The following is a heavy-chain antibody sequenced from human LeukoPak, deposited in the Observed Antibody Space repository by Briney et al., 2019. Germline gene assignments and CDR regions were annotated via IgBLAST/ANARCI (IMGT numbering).Heavy chain of an antibody. D-gene: IGHD3-22*01. Sequence: GGSLRLSCAASGFTFSSYSMNWVRQAPGKGLEWVSYISSSSSTIYYADSVKGRFTISRDNAKNSLYLQMNSLRAEDTAVYYCARLDPPAYYYDSSGYWDDYWGQGTLVTVSS. CDR1: GFTFSSYS. V-gene: IGHV3-48*04. CDR2: ISSSSSTI. J-gene: IGHJ4*02. CDR3: ARLDPPAYYYDSSGYWDDY.